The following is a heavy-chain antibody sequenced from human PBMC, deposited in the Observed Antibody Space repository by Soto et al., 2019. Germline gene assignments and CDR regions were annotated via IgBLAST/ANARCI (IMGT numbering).Heavy chain of an antibody. V-gene: IGHV3-9*01. D-gene: IGHD6-13*01. CDR2: ISWNSGSI. Sequence: GGSLRLSCAASGFTFDDYAMHWVRQAPGKGLEWVSGISWNSGSIGYADSVKGRFTISRDNAKNSLYLQMNSLRAEDTALYYCEKGKKQLDRNWFDPWGQGTLVTVSS. J-gene: IGHJ5*02. CDR3: EKGKKQLDRNWFDP. CDR1: GFTFDDYA.